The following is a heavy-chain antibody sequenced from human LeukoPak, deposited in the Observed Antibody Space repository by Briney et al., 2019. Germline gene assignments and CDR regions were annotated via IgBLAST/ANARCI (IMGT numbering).Heavy chain of an antibody. D-gene: IGHD3-10*01. V-gene: IGHV1-69*05. CDR1: GGTFSSYA. CDR2: IIPIFGIA. CDR3: ASPWGFGETG. J-gene: IGHJ4*02. Sequence: SVKVSCKASGGTFSSYAISWVRQAPGQGLEWMGRIIPIFGIANYAQKFQGRVTITTDESTSTAYMELSSLRSEDTAVYYCASPWGFGETGWGQGTLVTVSS.